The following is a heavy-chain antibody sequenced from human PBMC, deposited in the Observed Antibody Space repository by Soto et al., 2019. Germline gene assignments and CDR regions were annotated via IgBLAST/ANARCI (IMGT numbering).Heavy chain of an antibody. D-gene: IGHD3-10*01. CDR1: GGSFDDFY. V-gene: IGHV4-34*01. CDR2: ISHDGGT. J-gene: IGHJ6*02. Sequence: PSETLSLTCAFYGGSFDDFYWSWVRQSPGKWLEWVGEISHDGGTNYSPSLASRVSVSVDTSKNQFSLHLRSVTAADTGLYYCARGQLVWYGDLTPYHRDMDVWGQGXTVTVSS. CDR3: ARGQLVWYGDLTPYHRDMDV.